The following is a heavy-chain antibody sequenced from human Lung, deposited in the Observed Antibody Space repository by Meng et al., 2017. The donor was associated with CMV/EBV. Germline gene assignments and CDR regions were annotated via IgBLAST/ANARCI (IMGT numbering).Heavy chain of an antibody. CDR1: GYTFTSYD. CDR2: MNPNSGNT. J-gene: IGHJ5*02. Sequence: SXXVSXKASGYTFTSYDINWVRQATGQGLEWMGWMNPNSGNTAYAPKFQGRLTMTRNTSINTAYMDLSSLRSEDTAIYYCTRGRGSTHKGNWFDPWGQETXVTVSS. V-gene: IGHV1-8*01. D-gene: IGHD3-10*01. CDR3: TRGRGSTHKGNWFDP.